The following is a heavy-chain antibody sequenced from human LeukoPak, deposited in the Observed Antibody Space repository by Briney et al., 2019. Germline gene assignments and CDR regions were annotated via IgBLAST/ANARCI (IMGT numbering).Heavy chain of an antibody. J-gene: IGHJ6*03. CDR3: ARVPMPYYYYYMDV. CDR1: GGSISSGSYY. V-gene: IGHV4-61*02. D-gene: IGHD2-2*01. Sequence: SQTLSLTCTVSGGSISSGSYYWSWIRQPAGKGLEWIGRIYTSGSTNYNPSLKSRVTISVDTSKNQFSLKLSSVTAADTAVYYCARVPMPYYYYYMDVWGKGTTATVSS. CDR2: IYTSGST.